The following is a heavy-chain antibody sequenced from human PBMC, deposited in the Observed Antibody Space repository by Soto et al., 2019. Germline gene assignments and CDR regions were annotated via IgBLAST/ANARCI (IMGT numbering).Heavy chain of an antibody. Sequence: QVQLVQSGAEVKKPGSSVKVSCKASGGTFSTYTITWVRQAPGQGLEWVGGIIPILAIANYAQKFQGRVTITADKSTSTAYMELSSLRSEDRAVYYCARENLRWFVPWGQGTLVTVSS. CDR1: GGTFSTYT. J-gene: IGHJ5*02. CDR3: ARENLRWFVP. CDR2: IIPILAIA. V-gene: IGHV1-69*08.